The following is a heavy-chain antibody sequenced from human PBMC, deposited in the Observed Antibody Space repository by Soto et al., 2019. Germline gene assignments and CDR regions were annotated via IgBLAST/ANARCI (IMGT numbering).Heavy chain of an antibody. D-gene: IGHD1-20*01. CDR2: ISAYNGNT. Sequence: QVPLVQSGAEVKKPGASVKVSCKASGYTFTSYGISWVRQAPGQGLEWMGWISAYNGNTNYAQKLQGRVTMTTDTSTSTAYMELRSLRSEDTAVYYCARDRVTGTEIYYYYYGMDVWGQGTTVTVSS. J-gene: IGHJ6*02. V-gene: IGHV1-18*01. CDR1: GYTFTSYG. CDR3: ARDRVTGTEIYYYYYGMDV.